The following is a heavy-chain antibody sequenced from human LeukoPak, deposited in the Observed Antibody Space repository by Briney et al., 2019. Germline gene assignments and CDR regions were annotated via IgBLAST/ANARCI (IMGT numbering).Heavy chain of an antibody. Sequence: SETLSLTCTVSGGSISSYYWSWIRQPPGKGLEWIGYIYYSGSTNYNPSLKSRVTISVDTSKNQFSLKLSSVTAADTAVYYCARVAWFGELSYYYYGMAVWGQGTTVTVSS. CDR3: ARVAWFGELSYYYYGMAV. V-gene: IGHV4-59*01. J-gene: IGHJ6*02. CDR2: IYYSGST. D-gene: IGHD3-10*01. CDR1: GGSISSYY.